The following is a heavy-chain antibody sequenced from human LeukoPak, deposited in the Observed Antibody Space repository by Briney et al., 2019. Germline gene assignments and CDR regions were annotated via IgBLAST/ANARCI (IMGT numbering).Heavy chain of an antibody. Sequence: ASVKVSCKASGYTFTGYYVHWVRQAPGQGLEWMGWINPNSGGTNFAQEFQGRVTMTRDTSISTAFMDLSSLRSDDTAVYYCARGRDGYNPTPSDCWGQGTLVTVSS. D-gene: IGHD5-24*01. CDR3: ARGRDGYNPTPSDC. J-gene: IGHJ4*02. V-gene: IGHV1-2*02. CDR2: INPNSGGT. CDR1: GYTFTGYY.